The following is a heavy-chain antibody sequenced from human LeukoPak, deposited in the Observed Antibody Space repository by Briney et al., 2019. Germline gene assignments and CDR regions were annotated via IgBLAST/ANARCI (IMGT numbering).Heavy chain of an antibody. V-gene: IGHV4-59*01. CDR2: IYYSGST. Sequence: SETLSLTCTVSGGSISSYYWSWIRQPPGKGLEWIGYIYYSGSTNYNPSLKSRVTISVDTSKNQFSLKLSSVTAADTAVYYCARVGYDILTGQLGGYYYYYMDVWGKGTTVTISS. D-gene: IGHD3-9*01. CDR1: GGSISSYY. J-gene: IGHJ6*03. CDR3: ARVGYDILTGQLGGYYYYYMDV.